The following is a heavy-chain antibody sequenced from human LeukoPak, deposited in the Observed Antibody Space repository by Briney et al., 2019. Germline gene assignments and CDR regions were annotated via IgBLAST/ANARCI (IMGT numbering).Heavy chain of an antibody. Sequence: GGSLRLSCAASGFTFSSYGMHWVRQAPGKGLEWVAFIRYDGSNKYYADSVKGRFTISRDNSKNTLYLQMNSLRAEDTALYYCARTGPSYGDEDYWGQGTLVTVSS. CDR1: GFTFSSYG. D-gene: IGHD4-17*01. J-gene: IGHJ4*02. CDR2: IRYDGSNK. CDR3: ARTGPSYGDEDY. V-gene: IGHV3-30*02.